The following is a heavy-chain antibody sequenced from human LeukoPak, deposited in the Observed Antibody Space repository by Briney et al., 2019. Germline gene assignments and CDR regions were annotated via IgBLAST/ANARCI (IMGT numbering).Heavy chain of an antibody. CDR2: IYNSGST. CDR1: GGSISSYY. D-gene: IGHD2-2*01. CDR3: AAEVKPVAFDY. J-gene: IGHJ4*02. Sequence: SETLSLTCTVSGGSISSYYWSWIRQPAGKGLEWIGRIYNSGSTNYNPSLKSRVTMSVDTSKNQFSLKLSSVTAADTAIYFCAAEVKPVAFDYWGQGTLVTVSS. V-gene: IGHV4-4*07.